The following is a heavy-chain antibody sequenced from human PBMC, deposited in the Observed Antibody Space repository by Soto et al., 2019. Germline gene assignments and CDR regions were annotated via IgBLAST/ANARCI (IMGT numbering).Heavy chain of an antibody. CDR1: GYTFTSYW. CDR3: ARIKSAAAGMDV. D-gene: IGHD6-13*01. V-gene: IGHV5-51*01. J-gene: IGHJ6*02. Sequence: VESLKISCKGSGYTFTSYWIAWVRQMPGKGLEWMGIIYPGDSDSRYSPTFQGQVTISADKSISTAYLQWSSLKAADTAIYYCARIKSAAAGMDVWGQGTTVTVSS. CDR2: IYPGDSDS.